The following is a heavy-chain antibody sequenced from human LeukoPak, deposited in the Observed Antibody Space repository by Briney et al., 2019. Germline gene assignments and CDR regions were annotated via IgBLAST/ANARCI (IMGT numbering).Heavy chain of an antibody. Sequence: SETLSLTCTVSGGSISSSSYYWGWIRQPPGKGLEWIGSIYYSGSTYYNPSLKSRVTISVDTSRNQFSLKLSSVTAADTAVYYCARVRNRITIFGVVSSKYYYMDVWAKGPRSPSP. CDR3: ARVRNRITIFGVVSSKYYYMDV. CDR1: GGSISSSSYY. CDR2: IYYSGST. J-gene: IGHJ6*03. V-gene: IGHV4-39*07. D-gene: IGHD3-3*01.